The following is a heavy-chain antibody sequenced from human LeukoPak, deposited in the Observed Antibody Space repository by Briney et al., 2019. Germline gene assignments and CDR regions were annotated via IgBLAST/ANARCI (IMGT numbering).Heavy chain of an antibody. V-gene: IGHV6-1*01. Sequence: SQTLSLTCAISGDSVSSDSAAWNWIRQSPSRGLEWLGRTYYRSQWYIDYAVPVKTRITITPDTSRNQFSLELKSVTPEDTGVYYCARGSGYYDTGSFSFVDNWGQGTLVTVSS. CDR1: GDSVSSDSAA. J-gene: IGHJ4*02. CDR2: TYYRSQWYI. D-gene: IGHD3-22*01. CDR3: ARGSGYYDTGSFSFVDN.